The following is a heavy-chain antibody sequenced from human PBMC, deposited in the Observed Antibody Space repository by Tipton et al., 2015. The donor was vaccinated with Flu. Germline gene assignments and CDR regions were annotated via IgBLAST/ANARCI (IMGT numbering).Heavy chain of an antibody. Sequence: QMQLVQSGAEVKKPGSSVKVSCKASGGTFSSYAISWVRQAPGQGLEWMGGIIPIFGTANYAQKFQGRVTITADESTSTAYMELSSLRSEDTAVYYCARAASRYYDSSGYAAPSIWGQGTMVTVSS. V-gene: IGHV1-69*01. CDR3: ARAASRYYDSSGYAAPSI. J-gene: IGHJ3*02. CDR2: IIPIFGTA. D-gene: IGHD3-22*01. CDR1: GGTFSSYA.